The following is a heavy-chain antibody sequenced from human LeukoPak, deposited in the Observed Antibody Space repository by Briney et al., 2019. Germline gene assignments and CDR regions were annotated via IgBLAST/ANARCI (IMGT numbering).Heavy chain of an antibody. J-gene: IGHJ6*02. CDR3: TTDEDWNYARKDV. V-gene: IGHV3-15*04. Sequence: GGSLRLSCAASGFTFNYAWMGWVRQVPGKGLEWVGQTVSEIDGGTTDYAAPVKGRFTISRDDSKSTLYLQMNSLKIEDTAEYYCTTDEDWNYARKDVWGQGATVIVSS. CDR1: GFTFNYAW. D-gene: IGHD1-7*01. CDR2: TVSEIDGGTT.